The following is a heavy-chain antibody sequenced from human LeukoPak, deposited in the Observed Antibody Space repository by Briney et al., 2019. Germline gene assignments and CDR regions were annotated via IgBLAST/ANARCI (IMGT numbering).Heavy chain of an antibody. CDR3: ASDPPTTVTTFGDY. J-gene: IGHJ4*02. D-gene: IGHD4-17*01. V-gene: IGHV3-23*01. Sequence: PGGSLRLSCAASGFTFSSYAMSWVRQAPGKGLEWVSAISGSGGSTYYADSVKDRFTISRDNSKNTLYLQMNSLRAEDTAVYYCASDPPTTVTTFGDYWGQGTLVTVSS. CDR1: GFTFSSYA. CDR2: ISGSGGST.